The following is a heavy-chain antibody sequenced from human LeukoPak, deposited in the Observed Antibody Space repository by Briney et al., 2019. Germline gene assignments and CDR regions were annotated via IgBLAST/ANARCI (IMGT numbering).Heavy chain of an antibody. V-gene: IGHV4-59*01. Sequence: PSETLSLTCTVSGGSISSYYWGWIRQPPGKGREWMGYIYYSGNTNYNPSLKSRVTISVDTSKNQFSLKLISVTAADTAVYYCARGFGYGGNFLVYWGQGTLVTVSS. CDR2: IYYSGNT. CDR3: ARGFGYGGNFLVY. CDR1: GGSISSYY. D-gene: IGHD4-23*01. J-gene: IGHJ4*02.